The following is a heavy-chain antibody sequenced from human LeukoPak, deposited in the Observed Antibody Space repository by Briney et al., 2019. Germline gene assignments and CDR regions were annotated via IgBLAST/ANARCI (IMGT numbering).Heavy chain of an antibody. CDR1: GFTFSSYE. D-gene: IGHD6-19*01. Sequence: PGGSLRLSCAASGFTFSSYEMNWVRQPPGKGLEWIGSIYFRDNTYYNPSLKSRVTISVDTSKKQFSLTLKSVTDADTAVYYCARHPIKLRWSSGWYYFDYWGQGTLITVSS. J-gene: IGHJ4*02. CDR2: IYFRDNT. V-gene: IGHV4-39*01. CDR3: ARHPIKLRWSSGWYYFDY.